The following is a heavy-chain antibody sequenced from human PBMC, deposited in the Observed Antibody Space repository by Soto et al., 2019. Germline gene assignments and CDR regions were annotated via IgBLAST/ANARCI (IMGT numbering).Heavy chain of an antibody. J-gene: IGHJ5*02. Sequence: SETLSLTCTVPGGSISSYYWSWIRQPPGKGLEWIGYIYYSGSTNYNPSLKSRVTISVDTSKNQFSLKLSSVTAADTAVYYCARKVSRASDWLHEYNWLDPWGQGTLVTVSS. CDR2: IYYSGST. CDR3: ARKVSRASDWLHEYNWLDP. CDR1: GGSISSYY. D-gene: IGHD3-9*01. V-gene: IGHV4-59*01.